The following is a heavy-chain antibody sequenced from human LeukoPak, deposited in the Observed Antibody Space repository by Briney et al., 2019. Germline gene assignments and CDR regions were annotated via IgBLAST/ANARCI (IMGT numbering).Heavy chain of an antibody. V-gene: IGHV1-8*01. CDR2: MNPNSGNT. CDR3: ARGGMVRGVIYYYYYMDV. Sequence: GASVKVSCKASGYTFTSYDINWVRQATGQGLEWMGWMNPNSGNTGYAQKFQGRVTMTRNTSISTAYMELSSLRSEDTAVYYCARGGMVRGVIYYYYYMDVWGKGTTVTISS. D-gene: IGHD3-10*01. J-gene: IGHJ6*03. CDR1: GYTFTSYD.